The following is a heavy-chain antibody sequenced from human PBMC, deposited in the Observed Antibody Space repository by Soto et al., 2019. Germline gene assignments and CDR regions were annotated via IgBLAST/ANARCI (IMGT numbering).Heavy chain of an antibody. V-gene: IGHV3-21*01. CDR1: GLPFSLQT. CDR3: VITSDTVGATDDVFDI. J-gene: IGHJ3*02. Sequence: EVQLVESGGGLVKPGGSLRLSCAASGLPFSLQTMSWVRQAPGKGLEWISTITASGTYTYYADSVKGRFTISRDNAQTSLFLQMDTLRAADTAVYYCVITSDTVGATDDVFDIWGQGTMVTVSS. CDR2: ITASGTYT. D-gene: IGHD2-21*01.